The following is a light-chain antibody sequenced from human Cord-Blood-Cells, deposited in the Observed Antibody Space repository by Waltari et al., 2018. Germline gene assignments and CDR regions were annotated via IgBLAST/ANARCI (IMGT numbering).Light chain of an antibody. CDR3: QQSYSTWT. CDR2: AAS. J-gene: IGKJ1*01. V-gene: IGKV1-39*01. Sequence: DIKMTQSPSSLSASVGDRVTIPCRASQSISSYLNWYQQKPGKAPKLLIYAASSLQSVVPSRFSGSGSGTDFTLTISSLQPEDFATYYCQQSYSTWTFGQGTKVEIK. CDR1: QSISSY.